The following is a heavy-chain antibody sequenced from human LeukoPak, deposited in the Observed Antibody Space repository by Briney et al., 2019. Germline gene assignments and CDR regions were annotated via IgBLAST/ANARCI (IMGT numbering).Heavy chain of an antibody. D-gene: IGHD2-2*01. V-gene: IGHV4-39*01. CDR3: ARHVSRGYCSSTSCYRYYGMDV. Sequence: SETLSLTCTVSAGSISSGGYYWSWIRQHPGKGLEWIGYIYYSGSTYYNPSLKSRVTISVDTSKNQFSLKLSSVTAADTAVYYCARHVSRGYCSSTSCYRYYGMDVWGQGTTVTVSS. CDR2: IYYSGST. J-gene: IGHJ6*02. CDR1: AGSISSGGYY.